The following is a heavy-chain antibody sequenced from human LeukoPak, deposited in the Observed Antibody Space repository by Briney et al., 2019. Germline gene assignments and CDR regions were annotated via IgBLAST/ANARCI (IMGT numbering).Heavy chain of an antibody. J-gene: IGHJ5*02. V-gene: IGHV1-18*01. D-gene: IGHD6-13*01. CDR2: ICPYNGNT. Sequence: ASVKVSCKASRYTFTNYGISWVRQAPRQGREWMGWICPYNGNTKLPQNSQGTGTQTTNTSPRTAHTEARSRRSDDTAVYYCASTAVAGTWGQGTLVTVSS. CDR1: RYTFTNYG. CDR3: ASTAVAGT.